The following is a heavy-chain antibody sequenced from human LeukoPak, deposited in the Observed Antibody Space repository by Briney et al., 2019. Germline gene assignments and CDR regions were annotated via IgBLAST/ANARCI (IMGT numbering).Heavy chain of an antibody. Sequence: PSETLSLTCTVSGGSISSDYYYWGWIRQPPGKGLEWIGTIYNSGSTFYNPSLKSRVTISADTSKNQFSLKLSSVPAADTAVYYCARGIIFGSIAVAVKVRSSQETVFDYWGQGTLVTVSS. CDR3: ARGIIFGSIAVAVKVRSSQETVFDY. CDR2: IYNSGST. CDR1: GGSISSDYYY. D-gene: IGHD6-19*01. J-gene: IGHJ4*02. V-gene: IGHV4-39*01.